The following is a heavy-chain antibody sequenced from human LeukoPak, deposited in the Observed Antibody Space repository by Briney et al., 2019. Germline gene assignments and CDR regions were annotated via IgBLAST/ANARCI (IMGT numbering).Heavy chain of an antibody. CDR1: GGTFSSYV. CDR3: ATSRDYYDSSGYYYYRYYYGMDV. CDR2: FDPEDGET. Sequence: ASVKVSCKASGGTFSSYVISWVRQAPGQGLEWMGGFDPEDGETIYAQKFQGRVTMTEDTSTDTAYMELSSLRSEDTAVYYCATSRDYYDSSGYYYYRYYYGMDVWGQGTTVTVSS. J-gene: IGHJ6*02. D-gene: IGHD3-22*01. V-gene: IGHV1-24*01.